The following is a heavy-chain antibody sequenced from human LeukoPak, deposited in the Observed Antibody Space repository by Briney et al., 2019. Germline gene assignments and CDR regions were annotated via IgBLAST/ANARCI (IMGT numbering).Heavy chain of an antibody. Sequence: SVKLSCKPSGGTFSSYAISWVRQAPGQGLEWMGGIIPIFGTANYAQKFQGRVTITTDESTSTAYMELSSLRSEDTAVYYCARAGVSAPYYYYYYMDVWGKGATVTVSS. V-gene: IGHV1-69*05. J-gene: IGHJ6*03. D-gene: IGHD3-3*01. CDR1: GGTFSSYA. CDR2: IIPIFGTA. CDR3: ARAGVSAPYYYYYYMDV.